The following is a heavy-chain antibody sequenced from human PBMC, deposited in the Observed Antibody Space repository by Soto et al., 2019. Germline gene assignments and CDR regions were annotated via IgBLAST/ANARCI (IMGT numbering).Heavy chain of an antibody. D-gene: IGHD2-21*02. CDR2: FDPEDGET. CDR3: ATTYYVGVTAIGRGGWFDP. Sequence: QVQLVQSGAEVKKPGASVKVSCKVSGYTLTELSMHWVRQAPGKGLEWMGGFDPEDGETIYAQKFQGRVTMTEDTSTDTAYMELSSLRSEDTAVYYCATTYYVGVTAIGRGGWFDPWGQGTLVTVSS. CDR1: GYTLTELS. V-gene: IGHV1-24*01. J-gene: IGHJ5*02.